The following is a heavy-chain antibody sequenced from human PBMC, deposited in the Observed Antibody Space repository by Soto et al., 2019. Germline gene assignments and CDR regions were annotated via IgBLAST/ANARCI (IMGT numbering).Heavy chain of an antibody. D-gene: IGHD2-15*01. J-gene: IGHJ4*02. V-gene: IGHV3-48*01. Sequence: SLRLSCAASGFTFSSYSTNWVRQAPGKGLEWVSYISSSSTTKYYADSVKGRFTISRDNAKNSLYLQMNSLRAEDTAVYYCARGGRWYPSNRKPKISYFDYWGQGTLVTVSS. CDR1: GFTFSSYS. CDR3: ARGGRWYPSNRKPKISYFDY. CDR2: ISSSSTTK.